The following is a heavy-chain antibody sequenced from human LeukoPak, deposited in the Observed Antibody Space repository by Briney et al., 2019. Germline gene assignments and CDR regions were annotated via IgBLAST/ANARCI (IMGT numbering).Heavy chain of an antibody. Sequence: GLEWMGHIHSSGGSSYYPSLKSRLTLSIYMSRNQLSLKLPSVTAADTAVYFRARLGSYHDFWGQGALVTVSS. CDR3: ARLGSYHDF. J-gene: IGHJ4*02. D-gene: IGHD1-26*01. CDR2: IHSSGGS. V-gene: IGHV4-4*09.